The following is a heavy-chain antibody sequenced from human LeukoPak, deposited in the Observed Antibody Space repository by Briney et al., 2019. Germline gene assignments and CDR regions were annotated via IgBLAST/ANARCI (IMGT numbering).Heavy chain of an antibody. CDR2: INPNSGGT. J-gene: IGHJ4*02. V-gene: IGHV1-2*02. CDR3: ASSIVGATPTRDFDY. CDR1: GYTFTGYY. D-gene: IGHD1-26*01. Sequence: GASVKVSCKASGYTFTGYYMHWVRQAPGQGLEWMGWINPNSGGTNYAQKFQGRVTMTRNTSISTAYMELSSLRSEDTAVYYCASSIVGATPTRDFDYWGQGTLVTVSS.